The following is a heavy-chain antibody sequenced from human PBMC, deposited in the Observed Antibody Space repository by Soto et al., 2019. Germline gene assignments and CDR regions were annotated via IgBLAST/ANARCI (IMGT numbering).Heavy chain of an antibody. CDR3: ARPAADYYDSSGYGYYFDY. J-gene: IGHJ4*02. V-gene: IGHV4-31*03. CDR2: IYGSGGSGST. Sequence: SETLSLTCTVTGDSITSGGYYWSWIRQHPGKGLEWLGYIYGSGGSGSTLYNPSLKSRITLSVDTSKTQFSLNLSSVTVADTAVYYCARPAADYYDSSGYGYYFDYWGQGTLVTVSS. D-gene: IGHD3-22*01. CDR1: GDSITSGGYY.